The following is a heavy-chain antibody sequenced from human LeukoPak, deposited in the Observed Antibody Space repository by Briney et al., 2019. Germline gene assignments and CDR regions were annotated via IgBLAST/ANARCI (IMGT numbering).Heavy chain of an antibody. J-gene: IGHJ3*02. D-gene: IGHD2-8*01. CDR2: IYYSGST. CDR3: ARSGNDPREGAFDI. CDR1: GGSISSYY. V-gene: IGHV4-59*01. Sequence: SETLSLTCTVSGGSISSYYWSWVRQPPGKGLEWIGYIYYSGSTNYNPSLKSRVTISVDTSKNQCSLKLSSVTAADTAVYYCARSGNDPREGAFDIWGQGTMVTVSS.